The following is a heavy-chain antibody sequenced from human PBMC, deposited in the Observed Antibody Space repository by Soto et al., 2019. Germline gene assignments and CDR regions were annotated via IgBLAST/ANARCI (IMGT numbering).Heavy chain of an antibody. Sequence: SGGSLRLSCVASGFDFSDFHISWVRQAPGKGLEWISYISSSLGHTDYAESVKGRFTISRDNAKSSVFLEMSDLRSDDTAVYYCAANLNFGLNVWGHGTLVTVSS. CDR2: ISSSLGHT. CDR3: AANLNFGLNV. CDR1: GFDFSDFH. D-gene: IGHD1-1*01. J-gene: IGHJ4*01. V-gene: IGHV3-11*03.